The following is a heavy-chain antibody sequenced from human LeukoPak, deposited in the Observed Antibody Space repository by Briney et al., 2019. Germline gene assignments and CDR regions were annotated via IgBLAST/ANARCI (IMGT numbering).Heavy chain of an antibody. J-gene: IGHJ6*03. Sequence: SETLSLTCKVSGGSITSGSFYWGWIRQPPGKGLEWIGSLYYSGDTYYNLSLKSRVTISVDTSMKEFSLNLRSVTAADTAVYFCAGHHHDSGSYFYMDVWGNGTSITVSS. CDR2: LYYSGDT. D-gene: IGHD1-26*01. CDR3: AGHHHDSGSYFYMDV. CDR1: GGSITSGSFY. V-gene: IGHV4-39*01.